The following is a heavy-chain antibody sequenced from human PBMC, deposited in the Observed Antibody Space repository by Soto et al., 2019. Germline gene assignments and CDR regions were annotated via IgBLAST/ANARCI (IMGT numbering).Heavy chain of an antibody. CDR2: ISYDGSDK. J-gene: IGHJ4*02. V-gene: IGHV3-30*18. Sequence: QVQLVESGGGVVQPGRSLRLSCAASGFTFSNYAMHWVRQAPGKGLEWVAVISYDGSDKYYADSVKGRFTISRDNSKSTLNMQMNSLRADETAVYYCAKALGELSPESYDYWGQGTLITVSS. CDR1: GFTFSNYA. CDR3: AKALGELSPESYDY. D-gene: IGHD3-16*02.